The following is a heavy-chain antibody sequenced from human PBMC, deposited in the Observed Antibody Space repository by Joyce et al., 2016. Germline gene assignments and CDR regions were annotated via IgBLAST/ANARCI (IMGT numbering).Heavy chain of an antibody. J-gene: IGHJ4*02. Sequence: QVQLQESGPGLVKPSQTLSLTCSVSGGSISSGDYYWSWIRQPPGKGLEWIGYIYYTGITYYNLSLKSRITMSVDTSKNQLSLKLSSVTAADTAVYYCARVTWFGDKGFDYWGQGTLVTVSS. CDR2: IYYTGIT. D-gene: IGHD3-10*01. CDR1: GGSISSGDYY. V-gene: IGHV4-30-4*01. CDR3: ARVTWFGDKGFDY.